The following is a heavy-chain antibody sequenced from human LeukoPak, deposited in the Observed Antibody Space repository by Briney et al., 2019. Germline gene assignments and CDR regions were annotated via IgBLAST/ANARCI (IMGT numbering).Heavy chain of an antibody. CDR2: FSGSTGST. Sequence: GGSLRLSCAASGFTFSDYYMSWIRQAPGKGLEWVSGFSGSTGSTHYADSVKGRFTISRDNSRDTLSLQMNSLRGEDTAVYYCARVEWLLFYYGMDVWGQGTTVTVSS. V-gene: IGHV3-11*05. CDR1: GFTFSDYY. J-gene: IGHJ6*02. D-gene: IGHD5-12*01. CDR3: ARVEWLLFYYGMDV.